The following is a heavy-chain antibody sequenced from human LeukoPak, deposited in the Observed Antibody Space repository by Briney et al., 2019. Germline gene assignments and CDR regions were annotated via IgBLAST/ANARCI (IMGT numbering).Heavy chain of an antibody. CDR2: INHSGST. D-gene: IGHD2-15*01. CDR1: GGSFSGYY. J-gene: IGHJ4*02. CDR3: ATRPWVVADQDY. V-gene: IGHV4-34*01. Sequence: SETLSLTCAVYGGSFSGYYWSWIRQPPGKGLEWIGEINHSGSTNYNPSLKSRVTISVDTSKNQFSLKLSSVTAADTAVYYCATRPWVVADQDYWGQGTLVTVSS.